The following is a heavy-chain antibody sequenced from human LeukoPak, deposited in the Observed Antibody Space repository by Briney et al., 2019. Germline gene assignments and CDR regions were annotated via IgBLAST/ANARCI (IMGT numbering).Heavy chain of an antibody. CDR2: ISSSGSTI. Sequence: PGGSLRLSCAASGFTFSDYYMSWIRQAPGKGLEWVSYISSSGSTIYYADSVKGRFTISRDNAKNSLYLQMNSLRAEDTAVYYCARDPLTQYCSGGSCFSNAFDIWGQGTMVTVSS. CDR1: GFTFSDYY. J-gene: IGHJ3*02. CDR3: ARDPLTQYCSGGSCFSNAFDI. V-gene: IGHV3-11*04. D-gene: IGHD2-15*01.